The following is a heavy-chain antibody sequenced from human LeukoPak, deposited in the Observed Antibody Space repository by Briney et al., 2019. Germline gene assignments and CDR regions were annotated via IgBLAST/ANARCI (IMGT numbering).Heavy chain of an antibody. CDR3: ARSPGYSYGSRDFQH. Sequence: PSETLSLTCTVSGGSISSYYWSWIRQPPGKGLEWIGYIYYSGSTNYNPSLKSRVTISVDTSKNQFSLKLSSVTAADTAVYYCARSPGYSYGSRDFQHWGQGTLVTVSS. J-gene: IGHJ1*01. CDR1: GGSISSYY. V-gene: IGHV4-59*08. CDR2: IYYSGST. D-gene: IGHD5-18*01.